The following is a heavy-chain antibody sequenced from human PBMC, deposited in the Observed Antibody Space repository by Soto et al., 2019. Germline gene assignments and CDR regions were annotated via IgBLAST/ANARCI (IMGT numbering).Heavy chain of an antibody. Sequence: SVKVSCKASGGTFSSYAISWVRQAPGQGLEWMGGIIPIFGTANYAQKFQGRVTITADKSTSTAYMELSSLRSEDTAVYYCARSRVTIFGGAYFDYWGQGTLVTVSS. J-gene: IGHJ4*02. CDR2: IIPIFGTA. CDR1: GGTFSSYA. D-gene: IGHD3-3*01. CDR3: ARSRVTIFGGAYFDY. V-gene: IGHV1-69*06.